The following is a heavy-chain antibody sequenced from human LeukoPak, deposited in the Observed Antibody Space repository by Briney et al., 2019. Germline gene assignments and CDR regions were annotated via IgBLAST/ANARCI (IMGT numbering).Heavy chain of an antibody. D-gene: IGHD6-13*01. J-gene: IGHJ6*02. Sequence: SETLSLTCTVSGGSISSSSYYWGWIRQPPGKGLEWIGSIYYSGSTYYNPSPKSRVTISVDTSKNQFSLKLSSVTAADTAVYYCARGLVAAGTGNYYYYGMDVWGQGTTVTVSS. V-gene: IGHV4-39*01. CDR2: IYYSGST. CDR3: ARGLVAAGTGNYYYYGMDV. CDR1: GGSISSSSYY.